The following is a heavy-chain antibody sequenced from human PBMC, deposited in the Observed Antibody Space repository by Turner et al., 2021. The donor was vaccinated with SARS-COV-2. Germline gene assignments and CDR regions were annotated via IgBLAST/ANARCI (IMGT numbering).Heavy chain of an antibody. CDR2: VSGLGDTR. J-gene: IGHJ3*02. Sequence: EVQVLESGGGLAPPGGSLRLACVASGFTFNSYSMSCVRQAPGKGLVWVSGVSGLGDTRFYADSVRGRFTISRDNTKNRVYLQMNSLRPDDTALYYCVRDRPRPGDRDALDIWGQVTMVTVSS. D-gene: IGHD7-27*01. CDR3: VRDRPRPGDRDALDI. CDR1: GFTFNSYS. V-gene: IGHV3-23*01.